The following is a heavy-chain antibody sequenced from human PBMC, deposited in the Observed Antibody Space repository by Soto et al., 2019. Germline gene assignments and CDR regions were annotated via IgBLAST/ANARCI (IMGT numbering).Heavy chain of an antibody. CDR3: AKKSLYSSSRTNYYYMDV. D-gene: IGHD6-13*01. CDR2: ISGSGGST. Sequence: GGSLRLSCAASGFTFSSYAMSWVRQAPGKGLEWVSAISGSGGSTYYADSVKGRFTISRDNSKNTLYLQMNSLRAEDTAVYYCAKKSLYSSSRTNYYYMDVWGKGTTVTVSS. V-gene: IGHV3-23*01. CDR1: GFTFSSYA. J-gene: IGHJ6*03.